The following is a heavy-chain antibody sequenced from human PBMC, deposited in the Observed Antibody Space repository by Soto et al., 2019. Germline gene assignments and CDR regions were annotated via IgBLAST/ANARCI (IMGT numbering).Heavy chain of an antibody. CDR2: IWYHGGNE. J-gene: IGHJ3*02. V-gene: IGHV3-33*03. CDR1: GFTFSDFG. Sequence: VGSLRLSCAVSGFTFSDFGMHWVRQAPGKGLEWVALIWYHGGNEEYADSVKGRFSISRDNSKNTLYLRMDSLRAEDTAVYYCARRGCVKGVCYNSYDMWGQGTRVTVSS. CDR3: ARRGCVKGVCYNSYDM. D-gene: IGHD2-8*01.